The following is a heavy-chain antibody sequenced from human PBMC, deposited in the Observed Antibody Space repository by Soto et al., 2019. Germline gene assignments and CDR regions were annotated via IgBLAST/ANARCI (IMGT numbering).Heavy chain of an antibody. CDR1: GYTFTSYY. V-gene: IGHV1-46*01. D-gene: IGHD6-19*01. Sequence: QVQLVQSGAEVKKPGASVKVSCKASGYTFTSYYMHWVRQAPGQGLEWMGIINPRGGSTSYAQKFQGRVTMTRDTSTSTVYMELSSLRSEDTAVYYCARDDGYSAVADPGGYSYYFDYWGQGTLVTVSS. CDR2: INPRGGST. J-gene: IGHJ4*02. CDR3: ARDDGYSAVADPGGYSYYFDY.